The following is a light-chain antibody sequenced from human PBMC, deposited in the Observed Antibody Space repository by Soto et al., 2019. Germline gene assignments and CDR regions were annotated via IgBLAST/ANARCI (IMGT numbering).Light chain of an antibody. CDR3: QQRSNWPLT. CDR1: QSGSSD. J-gene: IGKJ4*01. V-gene: IGKV1-39*01. CDR2: DAS. Sequence: EIQMTQSPSSLSASVGDRVNMXCRASQSGSSDLSWSQQRPGKAPKLLTYDASSLQSGAPPRFSGSGSGTDFTRTISSLEPEDFAVYYGQQRSNWPLTFGGGTKVDIK.